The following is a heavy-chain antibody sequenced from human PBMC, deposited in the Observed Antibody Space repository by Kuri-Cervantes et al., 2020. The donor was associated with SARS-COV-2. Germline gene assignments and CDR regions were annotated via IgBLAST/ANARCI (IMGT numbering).Heavy chain of an antibody. J-gene: IGHJ6*02. D-gene: IGHD6-19*01. CDR3: ARLTNGYSSGWYYYYGMDV. CDR1: GYSFTSYW. Sequence: KVSCKGSGYSFTSYWIGWVRQMPGKGLEWMGIIYPGDSDTRYSPSFQGQVTISADKSISTAYLQWSSLKASDTAMYYCARLTNGYSSGWYYYYGMDVWGQGTTVTVSS. V-gene: IGHV5-51*01. CDR2: IYPGDSDT.